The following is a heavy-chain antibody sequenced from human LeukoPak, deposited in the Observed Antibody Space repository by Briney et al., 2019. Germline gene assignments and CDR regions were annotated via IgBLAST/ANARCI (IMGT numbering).Heavy chain of an antibody. D-gene: IGHD2-2*01. V-gene: IGHV5-51*01. J-gene: IGHJ6*03. Sequence: GESLKISCKGSGYSFTSYWIGWVRQMPGKGLGWMGIIYPGDSDTRYSPSFQGQVTISADKSISTAYLQWSSLKASDTAMYYCARLESEVVPAALYYYYYYMDVWGKGTTVTVSS. CDR3: ARLESEVVPAALYYYYYYMDV. CDR2: IYPGDSDT. CDR1: GYSFTSYW.